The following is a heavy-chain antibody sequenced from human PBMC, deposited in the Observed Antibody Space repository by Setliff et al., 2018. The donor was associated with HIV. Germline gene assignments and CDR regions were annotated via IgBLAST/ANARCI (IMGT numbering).Heavy chain of an antibody. CDR1: GGSISSHY. CDR2: IYYSGST. J-gene: IGHJ4*02. Sequence: SETLSLTCTVSGGSISSHYWSCIRQPPGKGLEWIGSIYYSGSTNYNPSLKSRVTISVDTSKNQFSLKLSSVTAADTAVYYCARDLGGRRSGYYYDRTIDYWGQGTLVTVSS. CDR3: ARDLGGRRSGYYYDRTIDY. D-gene: IGHD3-22*01. V-gene: IGHV4-59*11.